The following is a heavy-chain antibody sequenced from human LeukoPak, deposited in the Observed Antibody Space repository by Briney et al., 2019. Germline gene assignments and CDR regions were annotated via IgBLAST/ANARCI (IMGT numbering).Heavy chain of an antibody. CDR2: IIPIFGTA. V-gene: IGHV1-69*06. CDR1: GGTFSSYA. Sequence: VASVKVSCKASGGTFSSYAISWVRQAPGQGLEWMGGIIPIFGTANYALKFQGRVTITADKSTSTAYMELSSLRSEDTAVYYCAGGYGSARPGSRTYDYWGQGTLVTVSS. D-gene: IGHD3-10*01. CDR3: AGGYGSARPGSRTYDY. J-gene: IGHJ4*02.